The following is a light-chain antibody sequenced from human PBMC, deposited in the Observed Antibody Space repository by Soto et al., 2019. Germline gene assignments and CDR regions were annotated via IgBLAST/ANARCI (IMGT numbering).Light chain of an antibody. J-gene: IGKJ2*01. CDR3: QQYGSYTYT. CDR1: QSVSSNH. V-gene: IGKV3-20*01. Sequence: EIVLTQSPGSLSLSPRERATLSCRASQSVSSNHLAWYQQKAGQAPRLLIYGASRRATGIPDRFSGSGSGKEFTLTISRLEPEDFAVYYCQQYGSYTYTVGQGTKVDIK. CDR2: GAS.